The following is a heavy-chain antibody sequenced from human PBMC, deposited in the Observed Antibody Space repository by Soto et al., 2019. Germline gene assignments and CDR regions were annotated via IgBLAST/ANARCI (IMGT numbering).Heavy chain of an antibody. J-gene: IGHJ6*02. CDR3: ARPLGWNDYYYGMDV. V-gene: IGHV3-30-3*01. CDR2: ISYDGNNK. CDR1: GFTFSSYV. Sequence: GGSLRLSCAASGFTFSSYVMHWVRQAPGKGLEWVAVISYDGNNKYYADSVKGRFTISRDNSKNTLYLQMNSLRAEDTAVYYSARPLGWNDYYYGMDVWGQGTTVTVSS. D-gene: IGHD1-1*01.